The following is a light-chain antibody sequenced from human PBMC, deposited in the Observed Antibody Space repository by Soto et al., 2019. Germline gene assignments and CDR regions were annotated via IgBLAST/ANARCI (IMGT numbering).Light chain of an antibody. CDR1: SSDVGGYNY. CDR3: SSYTSSSTLDWV. CDR2: EVN. Sequence: QSVLTQPASVSGSPGQSITISCTGTSSDVGGYNYVSWYQQHPGKAPKLMIYEVNNWPSGVSNRFSGSKSGNTASLTISGLQAEDEADYYFSSYTSSSTLDWVFGGGTKLTVL. V-gene: IGLV2-14*01. J-gene: IGLJ3*02.